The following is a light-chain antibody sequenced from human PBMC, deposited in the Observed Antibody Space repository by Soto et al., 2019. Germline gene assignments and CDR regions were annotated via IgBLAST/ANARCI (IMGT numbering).Light chain of an antibody. V-gene: IGKV1-27*01. J-gene: IGKJ1*01. CDR1: QGISNY. CDR2: AAS. Sequence: DIQMTQSPSSLSASVGDRVTITCRASQGISNYLAWYQQKPGKIPKLLIYAASTLESGVPSRFSGSGSGTDFALTISSLQPEDVATDYCQKYNSAPRTFGQGTKVEIK. CDR3: QKYNSAPRT.